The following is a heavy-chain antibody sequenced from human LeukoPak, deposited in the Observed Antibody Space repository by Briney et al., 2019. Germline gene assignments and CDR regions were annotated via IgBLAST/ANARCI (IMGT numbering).Heavy chain of an antibody. CDR3: ARGTEVAFDY. CDR2: MNSDESDT. J-gene: IGHJ4*02. CDR1: GFTFSSHW. V-gene: IGHV3-74*01. Sequence: PGGSLRLSCVASGFTFSSHWMHWVRQTPEKGLVWVSRMNSDESDTNYADSVNGRFTISRDNAKNTLYLQMNSLRVEDTAKYYCARGTEVAFDYWGQGTLATVSS.